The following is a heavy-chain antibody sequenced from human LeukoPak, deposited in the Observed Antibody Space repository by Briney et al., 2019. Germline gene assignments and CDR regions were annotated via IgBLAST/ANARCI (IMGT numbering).Heavy chain of an antibody. CDR2: IYYSGST. V-gene: IGHV4-59*01. J-gene: IGHJ4*02. CDR1: GGSISSYY. CDR3: ARLLHQTYFDY. D-gene: IGHD2-15*01. Sequence: PSETLSLTCTVSGGSISSYYWSWIRQPPGKGLEWIGYIYYSGSTNYNPSLKSRVTISVDTSKNQFSLKLSSVTAADTAVYYCARLLHQTYFDYWGQGTLVTVSS.